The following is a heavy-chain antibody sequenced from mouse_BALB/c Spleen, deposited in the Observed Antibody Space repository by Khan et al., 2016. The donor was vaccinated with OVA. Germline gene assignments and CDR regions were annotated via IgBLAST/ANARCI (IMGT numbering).Heavy chain of an antibody. CDR1: GYTFTNYW. J-gene: IGHJ2*01. CDR2: IYPSDSYT. CDR3: TRGDPGNLDY. D-gene: IGHD2-13*01. Sequence: VQLQESGAELVRPGASVKLSCKTSGYTFTNYWTNWVKQRPGQGLEWIGNIYPSDSYTNYNQKFKDKDTLTVDKSSRTDYMQLTSPTSEGSAVYFCTRGDPGNLDYWGHGTTLTVSS. V-gene: IGHV1-69*02.